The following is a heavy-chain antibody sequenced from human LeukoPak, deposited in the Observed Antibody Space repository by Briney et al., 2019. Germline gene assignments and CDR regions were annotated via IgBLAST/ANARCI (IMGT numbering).Heavy chain of an antibody. CDR1: GGSISTYY. D-gene: IGHD2-15*01. CDR3: ARGEGYCSGGSCSHDAFDI. Sequence: SETLSLTCTVSGGSISTYYWSWIRQPPGKGLEWIGHIYNSGSTNYSPSLKGRVTISVDTSKNQFSLKLSSVTAADTAVYYCARGEGYCSGGSCSHDAFDIWGQGTMVTVSS. V-gene: IGHV4-59*12. CDR2: IYNSGST. J-gene: IGHJ3*02.